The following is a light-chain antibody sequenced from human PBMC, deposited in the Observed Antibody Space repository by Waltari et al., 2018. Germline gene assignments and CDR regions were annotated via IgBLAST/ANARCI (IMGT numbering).Light chain of an antibody. V-gene: IGKV3-15*01. CDR3: QQYDNWLGT. J-gene: IGKJ1*01. CDR2: GAS. Sequence: EIVMTQSPATLSVFAGERATLSFSASQSIRSNLAWYQHKPGQAPRLLIYGASTRATGIPARFSGSGSGTEFTLTISSLQSEDFAVYFCQQYDNWLGTFGQGTKVEIK. CDR1: QSIRSN.